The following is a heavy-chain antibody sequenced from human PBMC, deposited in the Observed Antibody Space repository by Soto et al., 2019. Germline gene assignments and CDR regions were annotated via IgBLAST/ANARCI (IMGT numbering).Heavy chain of an antibody. J-gene: IGHJ3*02. V-gene: IGHV1-24*01. Sequence: ASVKVSCKVSGYTLTELSMHWVRQAPGKGLEWMGGFDPEDGETIYAQKFQGRVTMTEDTSTDTAYVELSSLRSEDTAVYYCATDDRGLISSLDAFDIWGQGTMVTVSS. CDR3: ATDDRGLISSLDAFDI. D-gene: IGHD6-13*01. CDR2: FDPEDGET. CDR1: GYTLTELS.